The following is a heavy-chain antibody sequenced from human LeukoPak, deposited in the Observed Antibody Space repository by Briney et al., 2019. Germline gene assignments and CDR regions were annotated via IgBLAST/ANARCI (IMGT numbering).Heavy chain of an antibody. Sequence: GGSLRLSCAASGFTFSTYKMNWVRQAPGKGLEWVSYISSSSSTIYYADSVKGRFTISRDNAKNSLYLQMNSLRAEDTAVYYCAELGITMIGGVWGKGTTVTISS. V-gene: IGHV3-48*04. CDR3: AELGITMIGGV. CDR2: ISSSSSTI. J-gene: IGHJ6*04. CDR1: GFTFSTYK. D-gene: IGHD3-10*02.